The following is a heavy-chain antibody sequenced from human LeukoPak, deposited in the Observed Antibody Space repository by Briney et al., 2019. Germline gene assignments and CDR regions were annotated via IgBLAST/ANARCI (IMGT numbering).Heavy chain of an antibody. V-gene: IGHV4-39*07. CDR3: ARAEITAAGVPFDY. Sequence: SETLSLTCTVSGGSTSSSSYYWGWIRQPPGKGLEWLGTIYYTGSTYYNPSLRSRVTISVDTSKNQFSLKLSSVTAADTGVYYCARAEITAAGVPFDYWGQGTLVTVSS. CDR2: IYYTGST. CDR1: GGSTSSSSYY. D-gene: IGHD6-13*01. J-gene: IGHJ4*02.